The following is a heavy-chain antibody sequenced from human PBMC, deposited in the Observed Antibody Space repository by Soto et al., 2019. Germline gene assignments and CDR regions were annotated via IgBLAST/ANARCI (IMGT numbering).Heavy chain of an antibody. CDR3: AGYNWNYDY. J-gene: IGHJ4*02. Sequence: SETLSLTCAVYGGSFSGYYWSWIRQPPGKGLEWIGEINHSGSTNYNPSLKSRVTISVDTSKNQFSLKLSSVTAADTAVYYCAGYNWNYDYWGQGTLVTVSS. V-gene: IGHV4-34*01. CDR1: GGSFSGYY. D-gene: IGHD1-20*01. CDR2: INHSGST.